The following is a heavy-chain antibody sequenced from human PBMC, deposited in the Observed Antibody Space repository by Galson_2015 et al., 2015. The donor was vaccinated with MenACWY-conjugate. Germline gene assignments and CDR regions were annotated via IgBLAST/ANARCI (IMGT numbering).Heavy chain of an antibody. D-gene: IGHD6-19*01. CDR3: ARAKEQWLSKTVDR. V-gene: IGHV3-7*01. Sequence: SLRLSCAASGFTFSSSWMGWVRQAPGRGLEWVANIKQDGSGKYYVDSVKGRFIISRDNAKNSLSLQMDSLRVEDTAVYYCARAKEQWLSKTVDRWGQGTMVTVSS. CDR2: IKQDGSGK. CDR1: GFTFSSSW. J-gene: IGHJ3*01.